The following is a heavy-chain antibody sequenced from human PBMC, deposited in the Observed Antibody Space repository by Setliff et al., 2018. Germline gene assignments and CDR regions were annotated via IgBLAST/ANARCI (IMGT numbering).Heavy chain of an antibody. CDR3: AHRRVGNYDTSGYYHSYFDY. CDR2: LYWDGDK. V-gene: IGHV2-5*02. Sequence: SGPTLVNPTQTLSLTCTFSGFSLTTIRVAVGWIRQPPGKALEWLGFLYWDGDKRYSPSLKTRLTITKGSYENQVVLTMTSMDPVDTATYFCAHRRVGNYDTSGYYHSYFDYWGQGILVTVSS. J-gene: IGHJ4*02. D-gene: IGHD3-22*01. CDR1: GFSLTTIRVA.